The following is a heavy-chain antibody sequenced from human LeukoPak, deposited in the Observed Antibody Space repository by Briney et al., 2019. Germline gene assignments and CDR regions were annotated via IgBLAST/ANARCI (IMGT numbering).Heavy chain of an antibody. Sequence: GGSLRLSCAASGFTFSSHSMNWVRQAPGKGLEWVSSTSSSNYYIYYADSVKGRFTISRDNSKNTLYLQMNSLRAEDTAVYYCARGDAFDIWGQGTMVTVSS. V-gene: IGHV3-21*04. CDR3: ARGDAFDI. J-gene: IGHJ3*02. CDR1: GFTFSSHS. CDR2: TSSSNYYI.